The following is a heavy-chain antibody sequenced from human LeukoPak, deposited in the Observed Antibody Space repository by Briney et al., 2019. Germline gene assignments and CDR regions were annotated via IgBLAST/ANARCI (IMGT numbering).Heavy chain of an antibody. CDR3: ARDSAECTGGYCYLVS. D-gene: IGHD2-8*02. CDR2: INTDGTTT. CDR1: GFAFSSYW. V-gene: IGHV3-74*01. J-gene: IGHJ4*02. Sequence: GGSLRLSCAASGFAFSSYWMHWVRQDPGKGLVWVSRINTDGTTTVYADSVRGRFTISRDNAKNTLYLQMNSLRAEDTAVYYCARDSAECTGGYCYLVSWGQGTLVTVSS.